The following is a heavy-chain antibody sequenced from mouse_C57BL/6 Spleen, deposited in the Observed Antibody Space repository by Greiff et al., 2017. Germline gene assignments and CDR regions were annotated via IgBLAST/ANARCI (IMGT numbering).Heavy chain of an antibody. CDR3: ARRGTIYYYVFAY. Sequence: EVQLQQSGPELVKPGASVKIPCKASGYTFTDYNMDWVKQSHGKSLEWIGDINPNNGGTIYNQKFKGKATLTVYKSSSTAYMELRSLTSEDTAVYYCARRGTIYYYVFAYWGQGTLVTVSA. V-gene: IGHV1-18*01. J-gene: IGHJ3*01. D-gene: IGHD1-1*01. CDR1: GYTFTDYN. CDR2: INPNNGGT.